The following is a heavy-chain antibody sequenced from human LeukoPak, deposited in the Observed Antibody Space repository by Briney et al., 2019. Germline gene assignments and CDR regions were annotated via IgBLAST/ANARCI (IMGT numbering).Heavy chain of an antibody. CDR3: VWYSGSDSPDY. CDR1: GYSFTSFW. Sequence: GESLKISCKGSGYSFTSFWIGWVRQIPGKGLEWMGIIYPGDTDTSYSPSFQGQVTISADKSISTAYLQWSSLKASDTAMYYCVWYSGSDSPDYWGQGTLVTVSS. J-gene: IGHJ4*02. CDR2: IYPGDTDT. V-gene: IGHV5-51*01. D-gene: IGHD1-26*01.